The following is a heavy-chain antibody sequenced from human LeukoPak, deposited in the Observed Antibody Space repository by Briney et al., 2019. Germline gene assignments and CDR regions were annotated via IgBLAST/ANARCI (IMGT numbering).Heavy chain of an antibody. D-gene: IGHD3-22*01. CDR1: GGTFSSYA. J-gene: IGHJ3*02. CDR2: IIPIFGTA. Sequence: SVKVSCTAPGGTFSSYAISWVRQAPGQGLEWMGGIIPIFGTANYAQKFQGRVTITTDESTSTAYMELSSLRSEDTAVYYCARDPAFYDSSGYPANAFDIWGQGTMVTVSS. V-gene: IGHV1-69*05. CDR3: ARDPAFYDSSGYPANAFDI.